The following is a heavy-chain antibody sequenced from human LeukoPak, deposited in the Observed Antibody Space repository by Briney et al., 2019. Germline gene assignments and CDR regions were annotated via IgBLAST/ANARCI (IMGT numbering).Heavy chain of an antibody. CDR2: ISGSGGST. V-gene: IGHV3-23*01. CDR3: AKDLGVSSSSSEY. D-gene: IGHD2-2*01. Sequence: GGSLRLSCAASGFTFSSYAMSWVRQAPGKGLEWVSAISGSGGSTYYADSVKSRFTISRDNSKNTLYLQMNSLRAEDTAVYYCAKDLGVSSSSSEYWGQGTLVTVSS. J-gene: IGHJ4*02. CDR1: GFTFSSYA.